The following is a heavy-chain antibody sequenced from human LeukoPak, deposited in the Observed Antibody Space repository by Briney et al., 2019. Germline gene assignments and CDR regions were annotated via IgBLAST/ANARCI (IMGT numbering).Heavy chain of an antibody. Sequence: SETLSLTCTVSGGSISSYYWSWIRQPPGKGLEWIGYIYYSGSTYYNPSLKSRVTISVDTSKNQFSLKLSSVTAADTAVYYCARGFSGYDGAFDIWGQGTMVTVSS. J-gene: IGHJ3*02. CDR3: ARGFSGYDGAFDI. CDR2: IYYSGST. V-gene: IGHV4-59*01. D-gene: IGHD5-12*01. CDR1: GGSISSYY.